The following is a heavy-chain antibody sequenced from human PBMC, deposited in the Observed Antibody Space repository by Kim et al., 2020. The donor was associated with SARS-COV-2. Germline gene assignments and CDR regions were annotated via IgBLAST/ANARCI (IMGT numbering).Heavy chain of an antibody. J-gene: IGHJ4*02. CDR3: AREPNYYYDSSGYRAIDY. CDR1: GYTFTGYY. D-gene: IGHD3-22*01. CDR2: INPNSGGT. V-gene: IGHV1-2*06. Sequence: ASVKVSCKASGYTFTGYYMHWVRQAPGQGLEWMGRINPNSGGTNYAQKFQGRVTMTRDTSISTAYMELSRLRSDDTAVYYCAREPNYYYDSSGYRAIDYWGQGTLVTVSS.